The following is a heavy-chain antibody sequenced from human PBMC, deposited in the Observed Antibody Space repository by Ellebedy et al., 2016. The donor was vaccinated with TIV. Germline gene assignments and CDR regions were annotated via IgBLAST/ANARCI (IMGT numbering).Heavy chain of an antibody. D-gene: IGHD4-23*01. V-gene: IGHV3-33*01. Sequence: GESLKISCAASEFTFSTYHMHWVRQAPGKGLEWVAVIWYDGTAKFYAESVKGRFTISRDSSKNTLYLQMNSLRSEDSAVYYCMRRWSWGQGTLVTVSS. CDR1: EFTFSTYH. J-gene: IGHJ4*02. CDR3: MRRWS. CDR2: IWYDGTAK.